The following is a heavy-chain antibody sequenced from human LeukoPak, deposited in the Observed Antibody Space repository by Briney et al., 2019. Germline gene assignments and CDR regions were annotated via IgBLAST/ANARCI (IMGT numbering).Heavy chain of an antibody. J-gene: IGHJ6*02. CDR3: AKYAAKWEDFYYYGMDV. CDR2: ISGSGGST. V-gene: IGHV3-23*01. D-gene: IGHD1-26*01. CDR1: GFTFSSYA. Sequence: GGSLRLSCAASGFTFSSYAMSWVLQAPGKGLEWVSGISGSGGSTYYADSVKGRFTISRDTSKNTLDLQMNSLRAEDTAVYYSAKYAAKWEDFYYYGMDVWGQGTTVTVSS.